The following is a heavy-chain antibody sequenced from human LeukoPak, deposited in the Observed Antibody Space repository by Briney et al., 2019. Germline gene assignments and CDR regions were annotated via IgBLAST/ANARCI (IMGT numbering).Heavy chain of an antibody. V-gene: IGHV4-38-2*02. CDR2: IYHSGST. CDR1: GYSISSGYY. Sequence: SETLSLTCTVSGYSISSGYYWGWIRQPPGKGLEWIGSIYHSGSTYYNPSLKSRVTISVDTSKNQFSLKLSSVTAADTAVYYCASERGGYDFWSGYSEFDPWGQGTLVTVSS. CDR3: ASERGGYDFWSGYSEFDP. J-gene: IGHJ5*02. D-gene: IGHD3-3*01.